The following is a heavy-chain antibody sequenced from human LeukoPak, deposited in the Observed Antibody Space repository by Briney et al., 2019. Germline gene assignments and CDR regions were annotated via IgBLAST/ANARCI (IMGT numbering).Heavy chain of an antibody. D-gene: IGHD3-22*01. Sequence: GGSLRLSCAASGFTFSSYWMSWVRQAPGKGLEWVANIKQDGSEKYYVDSVKGRFTISRDNAKNSLYLQMNSLRAEDTAVYYCAREISDYYDSSGYSDYWGQGTLVTVSS. CDR1: GFTFSSYW. CDR3: AREISDYYDSSGYSDY. J-gene: IGHJ4*02. V-gene: IGHV3-7*01. CDR2: IKQDGSEK.